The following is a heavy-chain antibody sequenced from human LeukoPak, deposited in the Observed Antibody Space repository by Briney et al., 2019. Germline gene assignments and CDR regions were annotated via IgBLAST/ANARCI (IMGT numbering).Heavy chain of an antibody. CDR1: GFTFSSYT. CDR3: ARALTTLTYEGY. V-gene: IGHV3-21*01. J-gene: IGHJ4*02. D-gene: IGHD1-1*01. Sequence: GGSLRLSCAASGFTFSSYTMHWIRQAPGKGLEWVSSISGSNSYIFYADSVKGRFTVSRDNAKDSLYLQMDSLRAEDTAVYYCARALTTLTYEGYWGQGTLVTVSS. CDR2: ISGSNSYI.